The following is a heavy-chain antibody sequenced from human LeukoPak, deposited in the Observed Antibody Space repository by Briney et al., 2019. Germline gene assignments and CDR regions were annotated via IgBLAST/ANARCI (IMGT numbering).Heavy chain of an antibody. V-gene: IGHV4-61*02. CDR2: IHSSGTI. CDR1: GGSISSGGSY. D-gene: IGHD2/OR15-2a*01. CDR3: ARGHCYSTSCSRGIWFDP. Sequence: SETLSLTCTVSGGSISSGGSYWSWIRQPAGKGLEWIGRIHSSGTISYNPSLVSRVTMSLDTSKNQFSLKLSSVTAADTAVYYCARGHCYSTSCSRGIWFDPWGQGSWSPSPQ. J-gene: IGHJ5*02.